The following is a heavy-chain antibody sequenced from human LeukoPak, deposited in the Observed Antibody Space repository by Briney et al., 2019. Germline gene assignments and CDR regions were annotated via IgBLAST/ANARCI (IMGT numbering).Heavy chain of an antibody. CDR3: ARATMIVPLDY. V-gene: IGHV4-59*06. CDR2: IYYSGST. CDR1: GGSISSHY. J-gene: IGHJ4*02. D-gene: IGHD3-22*01. Sequence: PSETLSLTCTVSGGSISSHYWSWIRQHPGKGLEWIGYIYYSGSTYYNPSLKSRVTISVDTSKNQFSLKLSSVTAADTAVYYCARATMIVPLDYWGQGTLVTVSS.